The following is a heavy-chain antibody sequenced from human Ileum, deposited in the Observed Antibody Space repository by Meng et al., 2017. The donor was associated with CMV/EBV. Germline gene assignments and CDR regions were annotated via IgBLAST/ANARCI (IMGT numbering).Heavy chain of an antibody. D-gene: IGHD6-19*01. CDR1: GFTFNTYT. J-gene: IGHJ4*02. CDR3: AKPPRGQWLNYFDY. V-gene: IGHV3-30*04. Sequence: GESLKISCVASGFTFNTYTMHWVRQAPGKGLEWVAVISYDGTNKYYADSVKGRFTISRDNSRNTLYLQMNSLGGEDTAVYYCAKPPRGQWLNYFDYWGQGTLVTVSS. CDR2: ISYDGTNK.